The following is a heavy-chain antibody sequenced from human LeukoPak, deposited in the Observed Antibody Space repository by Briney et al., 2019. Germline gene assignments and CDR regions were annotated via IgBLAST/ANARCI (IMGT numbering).Heavy chain of an antibody. CDR1: GFTFSSYT. Sequence: GGSLRLSCAASGFTFSSYTMSWVRQAPGKGLVWVSRINTDGSSTYYADSVRGRLTISRDSDKNKLFLQMNGLRAEDTDVYYCGRATVTTRNSMDVWGQGTTVTVSS. CDR2: INTDGSST. CDR3: GRATVTTRNSMDV. J-gene: IGHJ6*02. D-gene: IGHD4-17*01. V-gene: IGHV3-74*01.